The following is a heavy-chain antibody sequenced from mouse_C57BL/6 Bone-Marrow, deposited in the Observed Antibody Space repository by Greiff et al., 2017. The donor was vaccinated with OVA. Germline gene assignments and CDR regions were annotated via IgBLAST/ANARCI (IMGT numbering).Heavy chain of an antibody. CDR1: GYTFTDYY. CDR3: TTRGGYDYDEGWAMDY. D-gene: IGHD2-4*01. J-gene: IGHJ4*01. V-gene: IGHV14-4*01. CDR2: IDPENGDT. Sequence: VQLQQSGPVLVKPGASVKMSCKASGYTFTDYYMHWVKQRPEQGLEWIGWIDPENGDTEYASKFQGKATITADTSSNTAYLQLSSLTSEDTAVYYCTTRGGYDYDEGWAMDYWGQGTSVTVSS.